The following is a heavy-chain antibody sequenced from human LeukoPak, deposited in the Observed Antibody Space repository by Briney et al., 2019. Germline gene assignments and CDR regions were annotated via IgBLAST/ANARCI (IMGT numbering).Heavy chain of an antibody. J-gene: IGHJ4*02. V-gene: IGHV3-23*01. D-gene: IGHD6-13*01. Sequence: GGSLRLSCAASGFTFSSYAMSWVRQAPGKGLEWVSAISGSGGSTYYADSVKGRFTISRDDSKNTLYLQMNSLRAEDTAVYYCAKDRGWYGSSPSDYWGQGTLVTVSS. CDR3: AKDRGWYGSSPSDY. CDR1: GFTFSSYA. CDR2: ISGSGGST.